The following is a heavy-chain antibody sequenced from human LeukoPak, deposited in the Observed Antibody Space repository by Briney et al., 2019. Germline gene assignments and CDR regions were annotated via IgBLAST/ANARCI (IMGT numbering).Heavy chain of an antibody. CDR3: ARDLTAVGYNWFDP. CDR2: INPNSGGT. Sequence: ASVKVSCKASGYTFTGYYMHWVRQAPGQGPEWMGWINPNSGGTNYAQKFQGRVTMTRDTSISTAYMELSRLRSDDTAVYYCARDLTAVGYNWFDPWGQGTLVTVSS. V-gene: IGHV1-2*02. D-gene: IGHD1-26*01. J-gene: IGHJ5*02. CDR1: GYTFTGYY.